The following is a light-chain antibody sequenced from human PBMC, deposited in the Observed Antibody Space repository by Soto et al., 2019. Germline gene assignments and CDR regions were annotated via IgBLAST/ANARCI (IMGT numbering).Light chain of an antibody. CDR3: QQIYSTPPYT. V-gene: IGKV1-39*01. Sequence: DVQMTQSPSSLSASVGDSVTITCRASQSITRSLNWYQQKPGKAPKLLIYGASILQSGVPSRFSGSGSGTDFTLTISSLQPEDFATYFCQQIYSTPPYTFGQGTNLEIK. J-gene: IGKJ2*01. CDR1: QSITRS. CDR2: GAS.